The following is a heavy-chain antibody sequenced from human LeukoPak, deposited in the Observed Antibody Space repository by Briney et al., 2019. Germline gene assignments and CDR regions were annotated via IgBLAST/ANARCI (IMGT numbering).Heavy chain of an antibody. Sequence: ETGGSLRLSCAASGFTFSNYWVHWVRQAPGKGLVWVSRINRYGSTTNYADSVKGRFTVSRDNAKNTLNLQMNSLRAEDTAVYYCARDRKSGESSEIDFWGQGTLVTVSS. J-gene: IGHJ4*02. CDR2: INRYGSTT. CDR1: GFTFSNYW. CDR3: ARDRKSGESSEIDF. D-gene: IGHD3-10*01. V-gene: IGHV3-74*01.